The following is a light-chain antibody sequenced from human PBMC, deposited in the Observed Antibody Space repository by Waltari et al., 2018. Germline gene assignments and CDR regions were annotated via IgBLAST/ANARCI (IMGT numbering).Light chain of an antibody. CDR3: QQYYSAPNT. Sequence: DIVMTQSPDSLAVSLGERATINCNSSQSVCHTHNKNYLAWYQQKPGPPPKLLIYWASTRESGVPDRFSGSGSGTDFTLAISSLQAEDVAVYYCQQYYSAPNTFGQGTNVEIK. CDR2: WAS. J-gene: IGKJ2*01. CDR1: QSVCHTHNKNY. V-gene: IGKV4-1*01.